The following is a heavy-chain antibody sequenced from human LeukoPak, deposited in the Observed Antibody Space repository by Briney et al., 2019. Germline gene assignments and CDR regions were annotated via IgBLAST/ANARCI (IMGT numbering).Heavy chain of an antibody. CDR3: ARRNAMDV. J-gene: IGHJ6*02. Sequence: GGSLRLSCAASGFTFSSYAMHWVRQAPGKGLEWVAVISYDGSNKYYADSVKGRFTISRDNSKNTLYLQMNSLRAEDTAVYYCARRNAMDVWGQGTTVIVFS. V-gene: IGHV3-30-3*01. CDR1: GFTFSSYA. CDR2: ISYDGSNK.